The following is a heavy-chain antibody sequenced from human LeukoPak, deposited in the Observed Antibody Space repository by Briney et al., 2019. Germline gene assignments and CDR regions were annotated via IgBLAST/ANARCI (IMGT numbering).Heavy chain of an antibody. CDR2: IKQDASET. CDR3: ATDPSGPSDSSGWYYFDN. Sequence: GGSLRLSCAASGFIVSDYCVGWVRQAPGKGLEWVAYIKQDASETYYVDSVRGRFSISRDNAKNSLFLQMNSLRAEDTAVYYCATDPSGPSDSSGWYYFDNWGQGTLVTVSS. D-gene: IGHD6-19*01. CDR1: GFIVSDYC. J-gene: IGHJ4*02. V-gene: IGHV3-7*01.